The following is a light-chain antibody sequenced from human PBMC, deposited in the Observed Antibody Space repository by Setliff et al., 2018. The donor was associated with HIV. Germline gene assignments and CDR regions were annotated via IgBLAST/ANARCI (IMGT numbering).Light chain of an antibody. Sequence: SYELTQPPSVSVAPGKTAKITCGGNDIGGKSVHWYQQKPGQAPGVVVYDDSDRPSGIPERLSGSNSGNMATLTISRVEAGDEADYYCQVWDRGSDHYVFGSGTRSPA. J-gene: IGLJ1*01. CDR2: DDS. V-gene: IGLV3-21*03. CDR3: QVWDRGSDHYV. CDR1: DIGGKS.